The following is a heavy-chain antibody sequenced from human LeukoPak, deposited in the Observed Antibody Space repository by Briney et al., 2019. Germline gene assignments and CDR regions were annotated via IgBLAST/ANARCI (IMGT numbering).Heavy chain of an antibody. D-gene: IGHD3-16*02. CDR1: GYTFTSYY. CDR3: ARGIGVYVWGSYRPNWFDP. CDR2: INPSGGST. Sequence: ASVKVSCKASGYTFTSYYMHWVRQAPGQGLEWMGIINPSGGSTSYAQKFQGRVTMTRDTSKNQFSLKLSSVTAADTAVYYCARGIGVYVWGSYRPNWFDPWGQGTLVTVSS. V-gene: IGHV1-46*01. J-gene: IGHJ5*02.